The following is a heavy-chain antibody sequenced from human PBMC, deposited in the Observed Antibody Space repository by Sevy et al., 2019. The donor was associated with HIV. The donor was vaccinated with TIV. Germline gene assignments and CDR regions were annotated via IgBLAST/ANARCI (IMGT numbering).Heavy chain of an antibody. CDR3: ASLEVGTAVNNWFDP. J-gene: IGHJ5*02. CDR2: ISYDGSNK. D-gene: IGHD2-21*02. Sequence: GGSLRLSCAASGFTFSSYAMHWVRQAPGKGLEWVAVISYDGSNKYYADSVKGRFTISRDNSKNTLYLQMNSLRAEDTAVYYCASLEVGTAVNNWFDPWGQGTLVTVSS. CDR1: GFTFSSYA. V-gene: IGHV3-30*04.